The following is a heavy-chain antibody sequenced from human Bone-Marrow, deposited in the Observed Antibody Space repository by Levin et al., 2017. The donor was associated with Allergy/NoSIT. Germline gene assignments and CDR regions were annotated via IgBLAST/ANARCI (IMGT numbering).Heavy chain of an antibody. V-gene: IGHV3-74*01. Sequence: PGGSLRLSCAASGFTFSSYWMHWVRQAPGKGLVWVSRINSDGSSTSYADSVKGRFTISRDNAKNTLYLQMNSLRAEDTAVYYCARDSHGDFWSGYSYYYYYYMDVWGKGTTVTVSS. D-gene: IGHD3-3*01. CDR1: GFTFSSYW. J-gene: IGHJ6*03. CDR3: ARDSHGDFWSGYSYYYYYYMDV. CDR2: INSDGSST.